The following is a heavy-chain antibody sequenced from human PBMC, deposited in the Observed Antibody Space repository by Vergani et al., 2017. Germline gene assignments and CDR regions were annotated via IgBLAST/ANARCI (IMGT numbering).Heavy chain of an antibody. D-gene: IGHD3-22*01. CDR2: IKQDGSET. J-gene: IGHJ1*01. V-gene: IGHV3-7*01. CDR1: GFTFSAYW. CDR3: TKAGQYDSDNFHDS. Sequence: EVLLVESGGGLVQPGGSLRLSCAASGFTFSAYWMNWVRQAPGKGLEWVANIKQDGSETYYVDSVKGRFTISRDTSQTTVFLQMNSLRADDSAVYYCTKAGQYDSDNFHDSWGQGALVTVAS.